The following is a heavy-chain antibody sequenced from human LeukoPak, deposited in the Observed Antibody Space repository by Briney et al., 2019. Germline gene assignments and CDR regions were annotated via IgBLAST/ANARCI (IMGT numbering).Heavy chain of an antibody. Sequence: SETLSLTCTVSGGSLSSYYWSWIRQPPGKGLEWIGYIYYTGSTNYNPSLKSRVTISVDTSKNQFSLKLSSVTAADTAVYYCARVRCSSTSGYSRSTFDIWRQGTMVTVSP. J-gene: IGHJ3*02. CDR3: ARVRCSSTSGYSRSTFDI. D-gene: IGHD2-2*02. CDR2: IYYTGST. V-gene: IGHV4-59*01. CDR1: GGSLSSYY.